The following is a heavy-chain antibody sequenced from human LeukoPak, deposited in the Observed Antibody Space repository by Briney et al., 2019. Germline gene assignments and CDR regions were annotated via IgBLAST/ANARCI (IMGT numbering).Heavy chain of an antibody. CDR2: IYYSGNT. CDR3: ARDFLGAGTVGATSGY. J-gene: IGHJ4*02. CDR1: GGSLSSSPYY. Sequence: SETLSLTCTVSGGSLSSSPYYWGWVRQPPGKGLEWIGRIYYSGNTYYNPSLKTRVTISVDTSQHQLSLKLSPVTAADTAVYYCARDFLGAGTVGATSGYWGQGTLVTVSS. D-gene: IGHD1-26*01. V-gene: IGHV4-39*02.